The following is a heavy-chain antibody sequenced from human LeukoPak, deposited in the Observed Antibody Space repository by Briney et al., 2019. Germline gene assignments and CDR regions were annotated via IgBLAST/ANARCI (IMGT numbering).Heavy chain of an antibody. V-gene: IGHV3-23*01. CDR1: GFTFSTFA. J-gene: IGHJ6*02. D-gene: IGHD2-8*02. CDR2: IGANVGST. Sequence: GGSLRLSCVASGFTFSTFAMYWLRQALGKGLEWVSAIGANVGSTSYADSVRGRSTISRDNSRNTLYLQMSSLRTDDTATYYCTKSTDYWYYGMDVWGQGTTVTVSS. CDR3: TKSTDYWYYGMDV.